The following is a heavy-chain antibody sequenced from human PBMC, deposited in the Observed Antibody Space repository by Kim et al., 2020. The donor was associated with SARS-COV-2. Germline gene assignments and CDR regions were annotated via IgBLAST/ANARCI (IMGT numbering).Heavy chain of an antibody. CDR3: ARDRDYYGSGSYYKFFDY. CDR2: INHSGST. V-gene: IGHV4-34*01. D-gene: IGHD3-10*01. CDR1: GGSFSGYY. J-gene: IGHJ4*01. Sequence: SETLSLTCAVYGGSFSGYYWSWIRQPPGKGLEWIGEINHSGSTNYNPSLKSRVTISVDTSKNQFSLKLSSVTAADTAVYYCARDRDYYGSGSYYKFFDY.